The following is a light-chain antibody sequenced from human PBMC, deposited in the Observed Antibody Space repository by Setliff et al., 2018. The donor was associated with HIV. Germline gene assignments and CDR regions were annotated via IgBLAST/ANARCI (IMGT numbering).Light chain of an antibody. CDR2: YDT. CDR3: QVWDSSSDNWV. Sequence: SYELTQPPSVSVAPGKTARITCGGSNIGSKSVHWYQQKPGQAPVLVIFYDTDRPSGIPERFSASNSGNTATLTISRVEAGDEADYYCQVWDSSSDNWVFGGGTKVTVL. CDR1: NIGSKS. J-gene: IGLJ3*02. V-gene: IGLV3-21*04.